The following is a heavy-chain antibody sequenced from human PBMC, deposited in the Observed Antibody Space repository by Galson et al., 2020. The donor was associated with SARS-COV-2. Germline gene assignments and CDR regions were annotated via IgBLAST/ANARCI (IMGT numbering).Heavy chain of an antibody. CDR2: IHFSGNT. CDR1: NYSISSHVY. D-gene: IGHD1-7*01. V-gene: IGHV4-38-2*02. Sequence: ASETLSLTCTVSNYSISSHVYWGWVRQFPGGGLEGIGNIHFSGNTHYNPSLKRRVTISVDTSKNQFSLKLTSVTAADTAVYYCARYQLLFPFDYWGRGALVTVSS. CDR3: ARYQLLFPFDY. J-gene: IGHJ4*02.